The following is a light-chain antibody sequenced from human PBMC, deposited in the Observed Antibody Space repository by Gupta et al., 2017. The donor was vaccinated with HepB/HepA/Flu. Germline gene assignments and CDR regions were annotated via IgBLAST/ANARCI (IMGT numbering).Light chain of an antibody. CDR3: QAWDTSTAGVV. CDR1: NLGDKY. CDR2: QDT. J-gene: IGLJ2*01. V-gene: IGLV3-1*01. Sequence: SYELTQPPSVSVSPGQTASITCSGDNLGDKYACWYQQRPGQSPVLVIYQDTKRPSGIPERFAGYNAGTTANLNISGTQAGEEADYDCQAWDTSTAGVVFGTGTKLTVL.